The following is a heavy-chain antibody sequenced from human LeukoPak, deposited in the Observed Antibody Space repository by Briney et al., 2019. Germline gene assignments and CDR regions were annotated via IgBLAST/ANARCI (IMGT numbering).Heavy chain of an antibody. Sequence: SETLSLTCTVSGDSINTYYWSWIRQPPGKGLEWIGYIYYRVTSDYNPSLKSRVTMSVDMSTSQISLKLSSVTAADTAVYYCARTPGLRAPLWSPQIYYYYYMDVWGKGTTVTISS. J-gene: IGHJ6*03. D-gene: IGHD5-18*01. CDR2: IYYRVTS. CDR3: ARTPGLRAPLWSPQIYYYYYMDV. CDR1: GDSINTYY. V-gene: IGHV4-59*12.